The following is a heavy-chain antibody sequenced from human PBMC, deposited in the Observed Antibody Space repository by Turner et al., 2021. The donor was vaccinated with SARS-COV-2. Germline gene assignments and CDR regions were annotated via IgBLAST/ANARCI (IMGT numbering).Heavy chain of an antibody. CDR1: GFTFSSYG. CDR2: ISVGGDTT. J-gene: IGHJ4*02. D-gene: IGHD6-13*01. Sequence: EVQLLESGGGLVQPGGSLRLSCAASGFTFSSYGMSWGRQAPGKGMEVVSIISVGGDTTFYGDSVKGRFTISRDNSRNTLFLQMNSLRAEDTAVYYCAKGSGGSSWYYFDSWGQGTLVTVSS. V-gene: IGHV3-23*01. CDR3: AKGSGGSSWYYFDS.